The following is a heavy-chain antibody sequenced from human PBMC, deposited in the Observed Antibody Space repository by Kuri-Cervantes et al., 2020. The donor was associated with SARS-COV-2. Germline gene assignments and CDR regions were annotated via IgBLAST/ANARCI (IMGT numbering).Heavy chain of an antibody. CDR3: ARVGVYCSSTSCYPNWFDP. Sequence: GSLRLSCTVSGCSISSGYYWGWIRQPPGKGLEWIGSIYHSGSTYYNPSLKSRVTISVDTSKNQFSLKLSSVTAADTAVYYCARVGVYCSSTSCYPNWFDPWGQGTLVTVSS. D-gene: IGHD2-2*01. CDR1: GCSISSGYY. CDR2: IYHSGST. J-gene: IGHJ5*02. V-gene: IGHV4-38-2*02.